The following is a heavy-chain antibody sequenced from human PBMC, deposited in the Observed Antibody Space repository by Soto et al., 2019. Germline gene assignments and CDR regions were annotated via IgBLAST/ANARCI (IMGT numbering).Heavy chain of an antibody. CDR2: IDAGNGNT. V-gene: IGHV1-3*01. CDR1: GYPFTSYA. Sequence: ASVKVSCKASGYPFTSYAIHWVRQAPGQRREWMGWIDAGNGNTKYSQKFQGRVTITRDTSASTAYMELSSLRSEDTAVYYCARTSSYYFYEYWGQGTLVTVCS. D-gene: IGHD3-3*01. J-gene: IGHJ4*02. CDR3: ARTSSYYFYEY.